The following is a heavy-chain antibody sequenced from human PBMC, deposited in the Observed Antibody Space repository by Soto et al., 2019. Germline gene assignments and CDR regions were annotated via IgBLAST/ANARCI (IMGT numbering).Heavy chain of an antibody. J-gene: IGHJ4*02. Sequence: GESLKISCVVSGFTLGGYSMNWVRQAPGKGLEWVSYISDSGSRMYYADSVKGRFTISRDSAKNSLYLQMNSLRAEDTAVYYCAKEGRYSSSRGYFDYWGQGTLVTVSS. D-gene: IGHD6-13*01. CDR2: ISDSGSRM. CDR1: GFTLGGYS. V-gene: IGHV3-48*01. CDR3: AKEGRYSSSRGYFDY.